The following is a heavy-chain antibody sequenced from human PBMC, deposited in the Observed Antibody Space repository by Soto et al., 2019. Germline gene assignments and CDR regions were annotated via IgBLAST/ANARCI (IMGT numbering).Heavy chain of an antibody. Sequence: PGGSLRLSCAASGFTFSNHRMHWVRQAPGKGLVWVSLISSDGSTTNYADSVRGRFTISIYLQMNSLRVEDTANYFCVRESTPPFFDSWGQGTPVTVSS. V-gene: IGHV3-74*01. D-gene: IGHD2-15*01. J-gene: IGHJ4*02. CDR3: VRESTPPFFDS. CDR2: ISSDGSTT. CDR1: GFTFSNHR.